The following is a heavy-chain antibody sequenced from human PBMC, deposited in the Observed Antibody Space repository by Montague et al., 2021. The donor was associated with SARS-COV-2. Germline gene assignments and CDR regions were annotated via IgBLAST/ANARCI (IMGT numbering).Heavy chain of an antibody. CDR1: GFSLSTSGMC. CDR2: IDWDDDK. V-gene: IGHV2-70*11. CDR3: ARRTYDILTGYDYGMDV. D-gene: IGHD3-9*01. Sequence: PAQVKPTQTLTLTCTFSGFSLSTSGMCVSWIRQPPGKALEWLARIDWDDDKYYSTSLKTRLTISKDTSKNQVVLTMTNMDPVDTATYYCARRTYDILTGYDYGMDVWGLGTTVTVSS. J-gene: IGHJ6*02.